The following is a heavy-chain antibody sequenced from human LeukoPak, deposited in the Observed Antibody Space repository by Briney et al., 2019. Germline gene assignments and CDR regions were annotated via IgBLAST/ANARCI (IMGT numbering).Heavy chain of an antibody. V-gene: IGHV4-34*01. D-gene: IGHD3-10*01. CDR3: AKSAVRGLEGRFDP. CDR1: GGSFSGYY. Sequence: SETLSLTCAVYGGSFSGYYRSWIRQPPGKGLEWIGEINHSGSTNYNPSLKSRVTVSVDTSKNQFSLKLNSVTAADTAIYYCAKSAVRGLEGRFDPWGQGTLVTVSS. CDR2: INHSGST. J-gene: IGHJ5*02.